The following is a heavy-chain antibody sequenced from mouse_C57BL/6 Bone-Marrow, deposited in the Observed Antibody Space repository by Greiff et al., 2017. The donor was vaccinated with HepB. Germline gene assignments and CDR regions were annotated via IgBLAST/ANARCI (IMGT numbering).Heavy chain of an antibody. D-gene: IGHD2-4*01. CDR3: ARSGDYDEGDY. CDR1: GYAFSSSW. J-gene: IGHJ2*01. CDR2: IYPGDGDT. V-gene: IGHV1-82*01. Sequence: VKLVESGPELVKPGASVKISCKASGYAFSSSWMNWVKQRPGKGLEWIGRIYPGDGDTNYNGKFKGKATLTADKSSSTAYMQLSSLTSEDSAVYFCARSGDYDEGDYWGQGTTLTVSS.